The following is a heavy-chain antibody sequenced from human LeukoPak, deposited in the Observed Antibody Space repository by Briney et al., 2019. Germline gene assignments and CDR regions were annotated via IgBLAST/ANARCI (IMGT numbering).Heavy chain of an antibody. CDR2: ISAYNGNT. Sequence: ASVKVSCKASGYTFTSYGISWVRQAPGQGLEWMGWISAYNGNTNYAQKLQGRVTMTTDTSTSTAYMELRSLRSDDTAVYYCARDQPRNYYDSRGYYPARHYWGQGTLVTVSS. CDR3: ARDQPRNYYDSRGYYPARHY. D-gene: IGHD3-22*01. CDR1: GYTFTSYG. V-gene: IGHV1-18*01. J-gene: IGHJ4*02.